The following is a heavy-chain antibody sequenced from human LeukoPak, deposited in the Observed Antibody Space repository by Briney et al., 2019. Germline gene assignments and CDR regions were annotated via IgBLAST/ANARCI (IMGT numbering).Heavy chain of an antibody. J-gene: IGHJ3*02. D-gene: IGHD1-26*01. V-gene: IGHV3-9*03. CDR3: AKGTSGSYYLDAFDI. Sequence: GGSLRLSCAASGFTFGDYAMHWVRQAPGKGLEWVSGISWKSGSIGYADSVKGRFTISRDNAKNSLYLQMNSLRAEDMALYYCAKGTSGSYYLDAFDIWGQGTMVTVSS. CDR1: GFTFGDYA. CDR2: ISWKSGSI.